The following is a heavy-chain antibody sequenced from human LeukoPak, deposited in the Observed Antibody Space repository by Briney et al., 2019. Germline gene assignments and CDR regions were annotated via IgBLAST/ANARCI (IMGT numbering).Heavy chain of an antibody. V-gene: IGHV3-20*04. J-gene: IGHJ3*02. CDR1: GFTIDDYG. D-gene: IGHD2-15*01. CDR3: ASLVVRSKDAFDI. Sequence: GGSLRLSCAASGFTIDDYGMSWVRQAPGKGLEWVSGINWNGGSTGYADSVKGRFTISRDNAKNSLYLQMNSLRAEDTALYYCASLVVRSKDAFDIWGQGTMVTVSS. CDR2: INWNGGST.